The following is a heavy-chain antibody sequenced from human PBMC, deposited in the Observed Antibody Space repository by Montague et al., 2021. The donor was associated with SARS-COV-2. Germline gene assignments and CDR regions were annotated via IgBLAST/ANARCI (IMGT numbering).Heavy chain of an antibody. CDR3: ARDTAMAPSFVY. Sequence: SETLSLTCTVSLHCISRSSHDWGWIRQPPGKGLEWIGSISYSGSTYYNPSLKSRVTISVDTSKNQFSLKLSSVTAADTAVYYCARDTAMAPSFVYWGQGTLVTVSS. CDR2: ISYSGST. D-gene: IGHD5-18*01. V-gene: IGHV4-39*02. J-gene: IGHJ4*02. CDR1: LHCISRSSHD.